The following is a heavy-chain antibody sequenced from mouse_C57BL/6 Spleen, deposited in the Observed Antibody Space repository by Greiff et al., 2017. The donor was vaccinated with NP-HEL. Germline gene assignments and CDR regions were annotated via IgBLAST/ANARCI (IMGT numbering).Heavy chain of an antibody. CDR1: GFTFSDYY. D-gene: IGHD3-3*01. V-gene: IGHV5-12*01. CDR2: ISNGGGST. Sequence: EVQRVESGGGLVQPGGSLKLSCAASGFTFSDYYMYWVRQTPEKRLEWVAYISNGGGSTYYPDTVKGRFTISRDNAKNTLYLQMSRLKSEDTAMYYCARQRGDWYYFDYWGQGTTLTVSS. J-gene: IGHJ2*01. CDR3: ARQRGDWYYFDY.